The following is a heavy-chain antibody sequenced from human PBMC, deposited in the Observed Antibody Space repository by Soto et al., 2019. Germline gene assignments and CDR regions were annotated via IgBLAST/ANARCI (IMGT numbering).Heavy chain of an antibody. Sequence: EVQLVESGGGLVQPGGSLRLSCAASGFTFSSYAMKWVRQAPGKGLESVSAITSNGGNTDYASSVKGRFTISRDNSKNTLYLQMGSLRAEDMAEYYCARRIPFGYGMDVWGQGTTVTVSS. CDR1: GFTFSSYA. CDR2: ITSNGGNT. J-gene: IGHJ6*02. D-gene: IGHD2-21*01. CDR3: ARRIPFGYGMDV. V-gene: IGHV3-64*01.